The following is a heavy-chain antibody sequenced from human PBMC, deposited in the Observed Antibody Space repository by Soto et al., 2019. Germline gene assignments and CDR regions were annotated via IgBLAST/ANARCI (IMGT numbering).Heavy chain of an antibody. V-gene: IGHV1-46*01. J-gene: IGHJ6*02. CDR3: ARDLVAVAGIYYYYGMDV. D-gene: IGHD6-19*01. CDR1: GYTFTSYY. CDR2: INPSGGST. Sequence: GASVKVSCKASGYTFTSYYMHWVRQAPGQGLEWMGIINPSGGSTSYAQKFQGRVTMTRDTSTSTVYMELSSLRSEDTAVYYCARDLVAVAGIYYYYGMDVWGQGTMVTVSS.